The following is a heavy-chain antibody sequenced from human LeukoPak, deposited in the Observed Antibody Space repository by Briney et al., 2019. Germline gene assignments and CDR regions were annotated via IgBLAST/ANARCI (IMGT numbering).Heavy chain of an antibody. CDR3: AREGYCSGGICYSTMNWFDP. D-gene: IGHD2-15*01. V-gene: IGHV1-18*01. Sequence: GASVKVSCKASGYRFTSYGITXXRQAXGQGLXWMGWISAYNGNTNYAQKVQGRVTLTTDTSTSTAYMELRSLRSDDTAVYYCAREGYCSGGICYSTMNWFDPWGQGTLVTVSS. CDR1: GYRFTSYG. J-gene: IGHJ5*02. CDR2: ISAYNGNT.